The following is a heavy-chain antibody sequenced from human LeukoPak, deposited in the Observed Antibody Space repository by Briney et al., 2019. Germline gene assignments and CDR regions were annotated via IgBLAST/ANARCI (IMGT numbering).Heavy chain of an antibody. D-gene: IGHD6-13*01. Sequence: GGSLRLSCAASGFTFSTYNMHWVRQAPGKRLEWVTFIRSDGGYKNHADSVKGRFTISRDNAKNSLYLQMNSLRAEDTALYYCARTKGQQLVLYYFDYWGQGTLVTVSS. J-gene: IGHJ4*02. CDR3: ARTKGQQLVLYYFDY. CDR1: GFTFSTYN. CDR2: IRSDGGYK. V-gene: IGHV3-30*02.